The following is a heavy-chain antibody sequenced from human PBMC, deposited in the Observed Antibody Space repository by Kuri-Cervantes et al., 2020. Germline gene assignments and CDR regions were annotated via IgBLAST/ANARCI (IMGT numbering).Heavy chain of an antibody. Sequence: GESLKISCAASGFTFSSYAMHWVRQAPGKGLEWVAVISYDGSNKYYADSVKGRFTISRDNAKNSLYLQMNSLRAEDTALYYCAKVLGPDYGMDVWGQGTTVTVSS. CDR2: ISYDGSNK. J-gene: IGHJ6*02. CDR1: GFTFSSYA. CDR3: AKVLGPDYGMDV. V-gene: IGHV3-30-3*01.